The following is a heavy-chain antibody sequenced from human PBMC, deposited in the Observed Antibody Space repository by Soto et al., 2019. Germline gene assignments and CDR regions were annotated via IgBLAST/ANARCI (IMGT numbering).Heavy chain of an antibody. Sequence: PGGSLRLSCAASGFTFSSYGMHWVRQAPGKGLEWVAVISYDGSNKYYADSVKGRSTISRDNSKNTLYLQMNSLRAEDTAVYYCAKDLKSRPAEITYYDFWSGYYEGYYYYGMDVWGQGTTVTVSS. V-gene: IGHV3-30*18. J-gene: IGHJ6*02. CDR3: AKDLKSRPAEITYYDFWSGYYEGYYYYGMDV. CDR1: GFTFSSYG. CDR2: ISYDGSNK. D-gene: IGHD3-3*01.